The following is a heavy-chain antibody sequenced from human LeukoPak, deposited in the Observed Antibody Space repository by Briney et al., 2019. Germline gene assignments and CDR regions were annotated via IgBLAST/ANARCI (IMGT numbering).Heavy chain of an antibody. J-gene: IGHJ3*02. CDR1: GFTFSDYY. D-gene: IGHD3-22*01. CDR2: ITYDGSNK. Sequence: PGGSLRLSCAASGFTFSDYYMSWIRQAQGQGLEWVAVITYDGSNKYYADSVKGRFTISRDNSKKTLYLQMNSLRAEDTAVYYWSKDLGPPYTMMGAVDIWGQGTMVTVSS. CDR3: SKDLGPPYTMMGAVDI. V-gene: IGHV3-30*18.